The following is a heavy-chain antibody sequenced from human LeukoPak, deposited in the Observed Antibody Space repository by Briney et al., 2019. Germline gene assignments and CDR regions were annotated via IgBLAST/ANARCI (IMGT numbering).Heavy chain of an antibody. V-gene: IGHV4-34*01. Sequence: PSETLSLTCTVSGGSISSYYWSWIRQPPGKGLEWIGEINHSGSTNYNPSLKSRVTISVDTSKNQFSLKLSSVTAADTAVYYCAREMGRGRYNWNYDSRDAFDIWGRGTMVTVSS. D-gene: IGHD1-7*01. CDR2: INHSGST. J-gene: IGHJ3*02. CDR1: GGSISSYY. CDR3: AREMGRGRYNWNYDSRDAFDI.